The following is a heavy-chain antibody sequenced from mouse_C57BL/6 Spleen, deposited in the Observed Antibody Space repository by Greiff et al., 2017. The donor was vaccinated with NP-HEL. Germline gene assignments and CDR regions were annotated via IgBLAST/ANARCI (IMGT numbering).Heavy chain of an antibody. V-gene: IGHV1-55*01. D-gene: IGHD2-1*01. CDR1: GYTFTSYW. CDR2: IYPGSGST. Sequence: QVQLQQPGAELVKPGASVKMSCKASGYTFTSYWINWVKQRPGQGLEWIGDIYPGSGSTNYNEKFKSKATLTVDTSSSTAYMQLSSLTSEDSAVYYCARHGNSYYYAMDYWGQGTSVTVSS. CDR3: ARHGNSYYYAMDY. J-gene: IGHJ4*01.